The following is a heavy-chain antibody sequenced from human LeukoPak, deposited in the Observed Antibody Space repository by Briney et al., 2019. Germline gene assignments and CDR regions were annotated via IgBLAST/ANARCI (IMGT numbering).Heavy chain of an antibody. J-gene: IGHJ4*02. V-gene: IGHV1-69*01. CDR3: ARNSRVASTSWLNY. Sequence: AASVKVSCKASGGTFSSYSFTWVRQAPGQGLEWMGEITPIFGAANYAQTFQGRVTITADESTSTVFMELSSLRSDDTAFYYCARNSRVASTSWLNYRGQGTLVTVSS. D-gene: IGHD6-19*01. CDR1: GGTFSSYS. CDR2: ITPIFGAA.